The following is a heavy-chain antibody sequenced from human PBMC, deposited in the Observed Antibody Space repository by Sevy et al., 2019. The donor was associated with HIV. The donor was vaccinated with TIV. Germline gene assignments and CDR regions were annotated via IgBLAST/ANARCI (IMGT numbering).Heavy chain of an antibody. J-gene: IGHJ6*02. CDR2: ISSSGSTI. CDR1: GFTFSSYE. Sequence: GGSLRLSCAASGFTFSSYEMNWVRQAPGKGLEWVSYISSSGSTIHYADSVKGRFTISRDNAKNSLYLQMNSLRAEDTAVYYCARDNIVVVPAAMVKIYYYYGMDVWGQGTTVTVSS. D-gene: IGHD2-2*01. CDR3: ARDNIVVVPAAMVKIYYYYGMDV. V-gene: IGHV3-48*03.